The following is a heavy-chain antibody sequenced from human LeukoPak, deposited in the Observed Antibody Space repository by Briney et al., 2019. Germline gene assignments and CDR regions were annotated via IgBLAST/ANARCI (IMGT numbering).Heavy chain of an antibody. V-gene: IGHV1-2*02. CDR1: GYTFTGYY. CDR2: INPNSGGT. Sequence: GASVKVSCKASGYTFTGYYMHWVRQAPGQGLEWMGWINPNSGGTNYAQKFQGRVTMTRDTSISTAYMELSRLRSDDTAVYYCARGGGGGLVVRERYYMDVWGKGATVTVSS. J-gene: IGHJ6*03. CDR3: ARGGGGGLVVRERYYMDV. D-gene: IGHD2-2*01.